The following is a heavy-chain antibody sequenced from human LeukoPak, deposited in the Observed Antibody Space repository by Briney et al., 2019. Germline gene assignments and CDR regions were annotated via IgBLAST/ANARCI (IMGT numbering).Heavy chain of an antibody. V-gene: IGHV4-59*01. CDR3: ARVDYGDYGRLMDV. J-gene: IGHJ6*02. CDR2: IYYSGST. Sequence: PSETLSLTCTVSGGSISSYYWSWIRQPPGKGLEWIGYIYYSGSTNYNPSLKSRVTISVDTSKNQFSLKLSSVTAADTAVYYCARVDYGDYGRLMDVWGQGTTVTVSS. D-gene: IGHD4-17*01. CDR1: GGSISSYY.